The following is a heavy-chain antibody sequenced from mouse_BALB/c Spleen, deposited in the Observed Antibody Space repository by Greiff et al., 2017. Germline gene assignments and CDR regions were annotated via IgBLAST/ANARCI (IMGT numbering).Heavy chain of an antibody. V-gene: IGHV2-9*02. Sequence: QVQLKESGPGLVAPSQSLSITCTVSGFSLTSYGVHWVRQPPGKGLEWLGVIWAGGSTNYNSALMSRLSISKDNSKSQVFLKMNSLQTDDTAMYYCARDPDYYGSSYASFYAMDYWGQGTSVTVSS. CDR2: IWAGGST. CDR1: GFSLTSYG. CDR3: ARDPDYYGSSYASFYAMDY. D-gene: IGHD1-1*01. J-gene: IGHJ4*01.